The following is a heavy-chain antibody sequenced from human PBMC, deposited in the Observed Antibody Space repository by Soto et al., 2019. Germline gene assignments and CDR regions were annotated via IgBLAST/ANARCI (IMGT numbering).Heavy chain of an antibody. CDR3: ARLGLNDYDILTGYYKVHAFDI. CDR1: GGCMSSSSYY. V-gene: IGHV4-39*01. Sequence: ETLSLSWTVAGGCMSSSSYYWGWIRQPPGKGLEWIGSIYYSGSTYYNPSLKSRVTISVDTSKNQFSLKLSSVTAAETAVYYCARLGLNDYDILTGYYKVHAFDIWGQGTMVTVSS. J-gene: IGHJ3*02. D-gene: IGHD3-9*01. CDR2: IYYSGST.